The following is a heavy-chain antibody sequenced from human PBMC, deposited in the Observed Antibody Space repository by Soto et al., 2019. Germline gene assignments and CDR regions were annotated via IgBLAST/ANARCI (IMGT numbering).Heavy chain of an antibody. J-gene: IGHJ3*02. CDR1: GGSIISHH. CDR3: AREGPLSGDAFDI. CDR2: ISHSGSS. Sequence: LSLTCTVSGGSIISHHWSWIRQPPGKGLEWIGYISHSGSSTHNPSLKSRVTISVDTSKNQFSLKLRSVTVADTAVYSCAREGPLSGDAFDIWGQGTMVTVSS. V-gene: IGHV4-59*11.